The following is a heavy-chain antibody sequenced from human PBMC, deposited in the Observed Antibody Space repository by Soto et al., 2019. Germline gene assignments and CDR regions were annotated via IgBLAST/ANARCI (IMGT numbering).Heavy chain of an antibody. CDR1: GYSFTSYW. V-gene: IGHV5-51*01. Sequence: GESLKISCKGSGYSFTSYWIGWVRQMPGKGLEWMGIIYPGDSDTRYSPSFQGQVTISADKSISTAYLQWSSLKASDTAMYYCARHRRIWSGLPYYYYYGMDVWGQGTTVTVSS. J-gene: IGHJ6*02. D-gene: IGHD3-3*01. CDR2: IYPGDSDT. CDR3: ARHRRIWSGLPYYYYYGMDV.